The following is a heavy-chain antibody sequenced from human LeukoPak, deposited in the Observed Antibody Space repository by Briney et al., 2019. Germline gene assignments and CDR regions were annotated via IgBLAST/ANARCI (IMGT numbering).Heavy chain of an antibody. CDR1: GFTFSGYA. Sequence: PGRSLRLSCSASGFTFSGYAMHWVRQAPGEGLECVSGIPRNGGTRYYADSVKGRFTISSDNSRNTLYLQMSSLRAEDTAVYFCVRVRVVVTATFDCWGQGTLVTVSS. CDR2: IPRNGGTR. D-gene: IGHD2-21*02. V-gene: IGHV3-64D*06. CDR3: VRVRVVVTATFDC. J-gene: IGHJ4*02.